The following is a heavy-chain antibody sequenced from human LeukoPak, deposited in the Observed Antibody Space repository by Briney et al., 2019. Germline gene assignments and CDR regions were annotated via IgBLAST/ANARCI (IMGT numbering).Heavy chain of an antibody. V-gene: IGHV5-51*01. D-gene: IGHD1-26*01. CDR1: GYGFTSYW. CDR2: IYPGDSDT. J-gene: IGHJ4*02. Sequence: GESLKISCKGSGYGFTSYWIGWVRQLPGKGLEWMGIIYPGDSDTRYSPSFQGQVTISADKSISTAYLQWSSLKASDTAMYYCARHSYSGSYIPVVWGQGTLVTVSS. CDR3: ARHSYSGSYIPVV.